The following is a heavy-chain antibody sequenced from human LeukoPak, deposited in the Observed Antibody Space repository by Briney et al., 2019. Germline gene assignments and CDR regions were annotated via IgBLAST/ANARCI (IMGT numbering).Heavy chain of an antibody. CDR2: ISDSGGST. Sequence: GGSLRLSCAASGFTFSSYAMSWVREAPGKGLEWVSTISDSGGSTYYADSLKGRFTTSRDNYKNTLYLQMNSLRAEDTAVYYGARRAGAYSHPYDYWGQGTLVTVSS. D-gene: IGHD4/OR15-4a*01. V-gene: IGHV3-23*01. CDR3: ARRAGAYSHPYDY. J-gene: IGHJ4*02. CDR1: GFTFSSYA.